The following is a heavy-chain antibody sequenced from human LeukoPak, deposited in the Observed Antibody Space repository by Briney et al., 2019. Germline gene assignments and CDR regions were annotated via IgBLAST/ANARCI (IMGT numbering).Heavy chain of an antibody. V-gene: IGHV3-21*01. Sequence: GGSLRLSCAAFGFTFSSYSMNWVRQAPGRGLEWVSSISSSSYIYYADSVKGRFTISRDNAKNSLYLQMNSLRAEDKAVYYCARDSEMSREYYYDSSGYSHYFDYWGQGTLVTVSS. CDR2: ISSSSYI. D-gene: IGHD3-22*01. J-gene: IGHJ4*02. CDR3: ARDSEMSREYYYDSSGYSHYFDY. CDR1: GFTFSSYS.